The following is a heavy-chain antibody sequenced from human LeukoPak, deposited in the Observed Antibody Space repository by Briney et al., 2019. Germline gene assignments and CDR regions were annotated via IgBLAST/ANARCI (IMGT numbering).Heavy chain of an antibody. D-gene: IGHD5-12*01. V-gene: IGHV4-34*01. Sequence: PSETLSLTCAVYGGSFSGYYWSWIRQPPGKGLEWIGEINHSGSTNYNPSLKSRVTISVDTSKNQFSLKLSSVTAADTAVYYCARGGYGHILNPYYFDYWGRETLLSVSS. CDR2: INHSGST. J-gene: IGHJ4*02. CDR1: GGSFSGYY. CDR3: ARGGYGHILNPYYFDY.